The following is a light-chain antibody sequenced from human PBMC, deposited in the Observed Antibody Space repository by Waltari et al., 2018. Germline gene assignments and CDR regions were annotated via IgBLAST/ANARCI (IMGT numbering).Light chain of an antibody. CDR3: QQRSNWPTWT. CDR1: QSVSSY. Sequence: EIVLTRSPATLSLSPGERATLSCRASQSVSSYLAWYPQKPGQAPRLLIYDASNRATGIPARFSGSGSGTDFTLTISSLEPEDFAVYYCQQRSNWPTWTFGQGTKVEIK. J-gene: IGKJ1*01. V-gene: IGKV3-11*01. CDR2: DAS.